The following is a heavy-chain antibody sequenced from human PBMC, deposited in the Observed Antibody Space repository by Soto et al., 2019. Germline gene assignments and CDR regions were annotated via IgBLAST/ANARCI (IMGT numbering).Heavy chain of an antibody. Sequence: SETLSLTCTVSGGSIRSSGYYWGWIRQPPGKGLEWIGSIYYSGSTYHNPSLKSRVTISVDTSKNQFSLKLSFVTAAGTAVYFCARDCSSSRYYGGYNSGLDVWGQGTTVTVSS. CDR3: ARDCSSSRYYGGYNSGLDV. CDR1: GGSIRSSGYY. CDR2: IYYSGST. D-gene: IGHD2-2*01. J-gene: IGHJ6*02. V-gene: IGHV4-39*01.